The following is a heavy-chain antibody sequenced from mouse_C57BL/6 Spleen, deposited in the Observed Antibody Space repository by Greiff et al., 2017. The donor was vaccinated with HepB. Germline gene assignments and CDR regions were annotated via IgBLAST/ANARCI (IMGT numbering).Heavy chain of an antibody. Sequence: VQLQQSGPELVKPGASVKISCKASGYAFNSSWMNWVKQRPGKGLEWIGGIYPGDGDTKYNGKFKGKATLTEDKSSSTADMQLSSLTSEDSAVYVCAREGDSNYVGYFDYWGQGTTLAVSS. CDR1: GYAFNSSW. CDR2: IYPGDGDT. D-gene: IGHD2-5*01. CDR3: AREGDSNYVGYFDY. V-gene: IGHV1-82*01. J-gene: IGHJ2*01.